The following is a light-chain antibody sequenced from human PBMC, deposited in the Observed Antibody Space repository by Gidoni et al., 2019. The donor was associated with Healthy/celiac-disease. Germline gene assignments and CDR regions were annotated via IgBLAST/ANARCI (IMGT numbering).Light chain of an antibody. CDR3: QQYDNLPWT. Sequence: DIQMTQSPSSLSASVGDRVTITCQASQDISNYLNWYQQKPGKAPKLLIYDASNLETGVPSRFSGSGSGTDFTFTISSLQPEDIATYYCQQYDNLPWTFXGXTKVEIK. CDR2: DAS. V-gene: IGKV1-33*01. CDR1: QDISNY. J-gene: IGKJ1*01.